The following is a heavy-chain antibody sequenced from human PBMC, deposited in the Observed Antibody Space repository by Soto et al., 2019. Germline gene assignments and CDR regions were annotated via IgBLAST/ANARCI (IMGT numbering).Heavy chain of an antibody. CDR3: ARGGEEELVIDY. CDR1: GGSISSYY. Sequence: SETLSLTCTVSGGSISSYYWSWIRQPPGKGLEWIGYIYYSGSTNYNPSLKSRVTISVDTSKNQFSLKLSSVTAADTAVYYCARGGEEELVIDYWGQGTLVTVSS. D-gene: IGHD6-6*01. CDR2: IYYSGST. V-gene: IGHV4-59*01. J-gene: IGHJ4*02.